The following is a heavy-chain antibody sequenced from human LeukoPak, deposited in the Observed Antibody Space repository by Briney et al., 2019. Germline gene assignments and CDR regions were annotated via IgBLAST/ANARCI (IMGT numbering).Heavy chain of an antibody. CDR1: GGTFSSYA. CDR2: IIPIFGTA. D-gene: IGHD3-3*01. V-gene: IGHV1-69*13. Sequence: ASVKVSCKASGGTFSSYAISWVRQAPGQGLEWMGGIIPIFGTANYAQKFQGRVTITADEPTSTAYMELSSLRSEDTAVYYCARVCDFWSGYYYDYWGQGTLVTVSS. CDR3: ARVCDFWSGYYYDY. J-gene: IGHJ4*02.